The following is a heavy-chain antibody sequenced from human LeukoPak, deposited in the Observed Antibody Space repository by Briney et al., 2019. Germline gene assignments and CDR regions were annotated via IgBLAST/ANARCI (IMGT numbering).Heavy chain of an antibody. D-gene: IGHD3-10*01. CDR3: ARGPPLRFGELLFNYYYYGMDV. Sequence: PSETLSLTCTVSGGSISSDDYYWSWIRQPPGKGLEWIGYIYYSGSTNYNPSLKSRVTISVDTSKNQFSLKLSSVTAADTAVYYCARGPPLRFGELLFNYYYYGMDVWGQGTTVTVSS. CDR2: IYYSGST. J-gene: IGHJ6*02. CDR1: GGSISSDDYY. V-gene: IGHV4-61*08.